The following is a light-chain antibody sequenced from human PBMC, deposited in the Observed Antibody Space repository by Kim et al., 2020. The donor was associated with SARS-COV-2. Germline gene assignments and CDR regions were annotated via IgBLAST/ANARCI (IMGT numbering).Light chain of an antibody. J-gene: IGKJ4*01. CDR3: QQANSFPLT. CDR1: QDVNKW. V-gene: IGKV1-12*01. Sequence: DIQMTQSPSSVSASVGDRLTITCRASQDVNKWLVWYQQKPGKAPELLIYSASSLQSGVPSRFSGSVSGTEFTLTISSLQPEDFATYYCQQANSFPLTFGGGTKVDIK. CDR2: SAS.